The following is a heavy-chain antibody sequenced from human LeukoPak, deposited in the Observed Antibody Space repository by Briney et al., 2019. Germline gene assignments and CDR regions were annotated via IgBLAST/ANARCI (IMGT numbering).Heavy chain of an antibody. CDR1: GYTFITYG. CDR3: ARDFYHSGSSWFDCFDP. J-gene: IGHJ5*02. CDR2: ISADNGHT. Sequence: ASVKVSCKASGYTFITYGISWVRQAPGQGLEWMGWISADNGHTNYAQKFQDRVTMTTDTSTSTVYMELRSLRSDDTAVYYCARDFYHSGSSWFDCFDPWGQGTLVTVSS. D-gene: IGHD1-26*01. V-gene: IGHV1-18*01.